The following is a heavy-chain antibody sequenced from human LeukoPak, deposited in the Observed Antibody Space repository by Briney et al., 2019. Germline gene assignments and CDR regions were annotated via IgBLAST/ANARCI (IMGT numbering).Heavy chain of an antibody. Sequence: PGGSLRLSCAASGFTFSSYAMSWVRQAPGKGLEWVSAISGSGGSTYYADSVKGRFTISRDNSKNTLYLQMNSLRAEDTAVYYCAKEFGYLGPYGSGSSFFDYWGQGTLVTVSS. J-gene: IGHJ4*02. V-gene: IGHV3-23*01. CDR1: GFTFSSYA. D-gene: IGHD3-10*01. CDR2: ISGSGGST. CDR3: AKEFGYLGPYGSGSSFFDY.